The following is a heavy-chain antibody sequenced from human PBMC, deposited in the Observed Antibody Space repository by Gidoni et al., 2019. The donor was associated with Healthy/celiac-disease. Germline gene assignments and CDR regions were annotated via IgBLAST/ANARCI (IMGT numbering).Heavy chain of an antibody. Sequence: QVQLQESGPGLVKPSETLSLTCTVFGGSISRYYWSWILQPPGKGLEWIGYIYYSGSTNYNPSLKSRVTISVDTSKNQFSLKLSSVTAAYTAVYYCAGTYYYDSSGQYYFDYWGQGTLVTVSS. V-gene: IGHV4-59*01. CDR2: IYYSGST. J-gene: IGHJ4*02. CDR1: GGSISRYY. CDR3: AGTYYYDSSGQYYFDY. D-gene: IGHD3-22*01.